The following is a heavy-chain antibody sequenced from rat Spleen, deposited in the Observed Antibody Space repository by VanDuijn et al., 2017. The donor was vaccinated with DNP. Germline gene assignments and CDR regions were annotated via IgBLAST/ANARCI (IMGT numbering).Heavy chain of an antibody. V-gene: IGHV5S13*01. J-gene: IGHJ1*01. CDR1: GFTFSDHN. CDR3: ARSNTYYDGTYYYWYFDF. Sequence: EVQLVESGGGLVQPGRSLIISCTASGFTFSDHNMAWVRQAPKKGLEWVASISTGGDTYYRDSVKGRFTISRDNTKNTQYLQMDSLRSEDTATYYCARSNTYYDGTYYYWYFDFWGPGTMVTVSS. CDR2: ISTGGDT. D-gene: IGHD1-12*02.